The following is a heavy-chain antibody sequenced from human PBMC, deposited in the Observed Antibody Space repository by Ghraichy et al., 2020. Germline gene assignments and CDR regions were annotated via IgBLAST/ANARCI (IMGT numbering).Heavy chain of an antibody. V-gene: IGHV1-69*13. D-gene: IGHD3-22*01. CDR2: IIPIFGTA. Sequence: SVKVSCKASGGTFSSYLISWVRQAPGQGLEWMGGIIPIFGTANYAQKFQGRVTIIADESTSTAYMELSSLRSEDTAVYYCARVHSSGSYYHGDYYFDYWGQGTLVTVSS. CDR1: GGTFSSYL. CDR3: ARVHSSGSYYHGDYYFDY. J-gene: IGHJ4*02.